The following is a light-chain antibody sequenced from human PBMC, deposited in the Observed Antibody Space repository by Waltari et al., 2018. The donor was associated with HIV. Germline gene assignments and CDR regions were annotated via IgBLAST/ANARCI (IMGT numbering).Light chain of an antibody. CDR3: QHLKTYPFT. CDR1: QDISRL. V-gene: IGKV1-9*01. Sequence: DIQLTQSPSFLSASIGDRVTITCRASQDISRLLAWYQQKPGKPPKLLIYTASTLQSGVPSRFIGSGSGTEFTLTISSLEPEDFATYFCQHLKTYPFTFGQGTRLDIE. J-gene: IGKJ5*01. CDR2: TAS.